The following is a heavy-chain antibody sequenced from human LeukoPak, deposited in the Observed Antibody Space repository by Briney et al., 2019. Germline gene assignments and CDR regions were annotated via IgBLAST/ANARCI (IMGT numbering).Heavy chain of an antibody. D-gene: IGHD3-22*01. CDR1: GFTFSRYA. Sequence: GGSLRLSCAASGFTFSRYAMSWVSQAPGKGLEWVSAISGSGGSTYYADSVKGRFPIYRDNSKNTLYLQMNRLRAEDTAVYYCAKLIVRPTYYYDSSGYSYYFDYWGQGTLVTVSS. CDR2: ISGSGGST. V-gene: IGHV3-23*01. CDR3: AKLIVRPTYYYDSSGYSYYFDY. J-gene: IGHJ4*02.